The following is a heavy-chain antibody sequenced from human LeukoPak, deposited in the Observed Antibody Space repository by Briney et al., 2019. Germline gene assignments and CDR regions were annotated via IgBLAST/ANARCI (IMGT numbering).Heavy chain of an antibody. J-gene: IGHJ6*02. CDR2: IRSGGSPT. Sequence: PGGSLRLSCAASGFTFSSYSMNWVRQAPGMGLEWISYIRSGGSPTYYADSVKGRFVISRDSAKNSLYLRMNSLRAEDTAVYYCARDNSSGWSDFHYYGMDVWGQGTTVIVSS. CDR3: ARDNSSGWSDFHYYGMDV. V-gene: IGHV3-48*01. CDR1: GFTFSSYS. D-gene: IGHD6-19*01.